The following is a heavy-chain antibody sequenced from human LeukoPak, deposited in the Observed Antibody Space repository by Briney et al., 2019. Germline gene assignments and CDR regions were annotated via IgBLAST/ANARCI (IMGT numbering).Heavy chain of an antibody. CDR2: ISYGGSNK. J-gene: IGHJ4*02. D-gene: IGHD6-13*01. Sequence: GGSLRLSCAPCGFTFSSYRMHWVRQAPGKGREWVAVISYGGSNKYYAGSGKGRITISRDNSKNTLYLKMTSLRAEATAVYYCAKDRGGSSSWYIKWYFDYWGQGTLVTVSS. V-gene: IGHV3-30*18. CDR1: GFTFSSYR. CDR3: AKDRGGSSSWYIKWYFDY.